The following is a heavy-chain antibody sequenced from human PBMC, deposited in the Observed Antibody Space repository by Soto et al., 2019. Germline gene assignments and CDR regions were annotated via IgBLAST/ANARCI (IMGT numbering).Heavy chain of an antibody. CDR1: GFTFSSYS. Sequence: PGGSLRLSCAASGFTFSSYSMNWVRQAPGKGLEWVSSISSSSSYIYYADSVKRRFTIPRDNAKNSLYLQMNSLRAEDTAVYYCARVVDYYDPYYYYGMDVWGQGTTVTVSS. V-gene: IGHV3-21*01. D-gene: IGHD3-22*01. CDR2: ISSSSSYI. J-gene: IGHJ6*02. CDR3: ARVVDYYDPYYYYGMDV.